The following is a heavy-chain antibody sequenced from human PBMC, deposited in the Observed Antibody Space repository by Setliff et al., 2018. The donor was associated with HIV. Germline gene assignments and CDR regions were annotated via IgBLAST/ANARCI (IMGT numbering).Heavy chain of an antibody. J-gene: IGHJ3*02. V-gene: IGHV4-39*07. CDR3: ARGQPQGGGTYWSAFDI. CDR1: GDLIRNSYYY. CDR2: VYYSGIT. Sequence: SETLSLTCDVSGDLIRNSYYYWAWIRQSPGRGLEWIGSVYYSGITHYNPSLESRATISVDTSMNYLSLNLTSVTAADTAVYYCARGQPQGGGTYWSAFDIWGRGTMVTVSS. D-gene: IGHD1-26*01.